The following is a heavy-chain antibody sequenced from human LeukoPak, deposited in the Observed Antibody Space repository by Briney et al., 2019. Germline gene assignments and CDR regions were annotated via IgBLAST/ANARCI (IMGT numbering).Heavy chain of an antibody. CDR1: GYTFTSYY. V-gene: IGHV1-46*01. CDR2: INPSGGST. CDR3: ARELQQLGFDY. Sequence: ASVKVSCKASGYTFTSYYMHWVRQAPGQGLEWMGIINPSGGSTSYAQKFQGRVTMTRDMSTSTVYMELSSLRSEDTAVYYCARELQQLGFDYWGQGTLVTVSS. D-gene: IGHD6-13*01. J-gene: IGHJ4*02.